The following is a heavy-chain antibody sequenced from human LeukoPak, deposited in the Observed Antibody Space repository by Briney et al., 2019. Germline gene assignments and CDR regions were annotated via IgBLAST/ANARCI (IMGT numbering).Heavy chain of an antibody. V-gene: IGHV3-23*01. CDR2: ISGSGGST. CDR1: GFTFSSYA. D-gene: IGHD3-22*01. Sequence: GGSLRLSCAASGFTFSSYAMRWLPQAPGKGLEGCSNISGSGGSTYYADSVKGRFTISRDNSKTTLYLQMNSLRAEDTAVYYCAKAHYDSSGYDYCSFDYWGQGTLVTVSS. J-gene: IGHJ4*02. CDR3: AKAHYDSSGYDYCSFDY.